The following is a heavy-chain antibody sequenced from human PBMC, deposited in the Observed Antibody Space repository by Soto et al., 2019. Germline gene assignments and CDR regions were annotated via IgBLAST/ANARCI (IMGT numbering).Heavy chain of an antibody. Sequence: GGSLRLSCAASGFTFSNALINWVRQAPGKGLEWVGRIKSKTDGGTTDFAAPVKGRFAISRDDSKNMVYLQMNSLKTEDTGIYYCTTHSDSTMIVARFDYWGHGTLVTVSS. CDR2: IKSKTDGGTT. V-gene: IGHV3-15*07. D-gene: IGHD3-22*01. J-gene: IGHJ4*01. CDR1: GFTFSNAL. CDR3: TTHSDSTMIVARFDY.